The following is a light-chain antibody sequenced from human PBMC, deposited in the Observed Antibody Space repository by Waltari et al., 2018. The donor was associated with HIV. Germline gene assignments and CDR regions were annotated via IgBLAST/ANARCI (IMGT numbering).Light chain of an antibody. J-gene: IGKJ4*01. V-gene: IGKV4-1*01. Sequence: DLVMTQSPDSLAVSLGESVTLNCTSSQSVLYSSNNKNYLAWSQQKPGQPPKLLIYWASTRESGVPDRFSGSGSGTDFTLTISSLQPEDIATYFCQQYDNLVTFGGGTKVEIK. CDR3: QQYDNLVT. CDR2: WAS. CDR1: QSVLYSSNNKNY.